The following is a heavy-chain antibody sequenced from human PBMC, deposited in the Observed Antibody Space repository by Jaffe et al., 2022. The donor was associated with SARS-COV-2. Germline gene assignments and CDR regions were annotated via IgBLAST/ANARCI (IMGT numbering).Heavy chain of an antibody. V-gene: IGHV3-33*01. CDR2: IWYDGSNK. CDR1: GFTFSSYG. D-gene: IGHD5-12*01. CDR3: ARGQGMDIVATMEPDAFDI. J-gene: IGHJ3*02. Sequence: QVQLVESGGGVVQPGRSLRLSCAASGFTFSSYGMHWVRQAPGKGLEWVAVIWYDGSNKYYADSVKGRFTISRDNSKNTLYLQMNSLRAEDTAVYYCARGQGMDIVATMEPDAFDIWGQGTMVTVSS.